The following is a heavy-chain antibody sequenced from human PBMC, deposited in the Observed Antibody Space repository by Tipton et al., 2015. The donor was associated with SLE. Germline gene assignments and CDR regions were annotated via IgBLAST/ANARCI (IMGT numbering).Heavy chain of an antibody. CDR3: AKDYNHDNADYN. D-gene: IGHD4-17*01. CDR1: RGSFSGYY. CDR2: INHSGST. J-gene: IGHJ4*02. Sequence: TLSLTCAVYRGSFSGYYWSWIRRPPGKGLEWIGEINHSGSTNSNPSLKSRVTISVDKSKNQFSLKLSSVTVADTAVYYCAKDYNHDNADYNWGQGTLVIVSS. V-gene: IGHV4-34*01.